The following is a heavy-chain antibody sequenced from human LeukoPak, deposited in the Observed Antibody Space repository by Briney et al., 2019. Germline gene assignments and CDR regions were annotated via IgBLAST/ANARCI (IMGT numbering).Heavy chain of an antibody. CDR1: GGSISSYY. CDR2: IYYSGST. Sequence: SETLSLTCTVSGGSISSYYWSWIRQPPGKGLEWIGYIYYSGSTNYNPSLKSRVTISVDTSKNQFSLKLSSVTAADTAVYYCARDDRRGNWFDPWGQGTLVTVSS. V-gene: IGHV4-59*01. CDR3: ARDDRRGNWFDP. D-gene: IGHD1-14*01. J-gene: IGHJ5*02.